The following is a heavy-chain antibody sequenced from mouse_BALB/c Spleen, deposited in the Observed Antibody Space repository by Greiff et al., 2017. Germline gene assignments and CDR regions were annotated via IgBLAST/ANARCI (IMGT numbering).Heavy chain of an antibody. J-gene: IGHJ3*01. CDR1: GYAFSSSW. D-gene: IGHD2-4*01. CDR3: ARGDYDWFAY. CDR2: IYPGDGDT. V-gene: IGHV1-82*01. Sequence: VQLQQSGPELVKPGASVKISCKASGYAFSSSWMNWVKQRPGQGLEWIGRIYPGDGDTNYNGKFKGKATLTADKSSSTAYMQLSSLTSVDSAVYFCARGDYDWFAYWGQGTLVTVSA.